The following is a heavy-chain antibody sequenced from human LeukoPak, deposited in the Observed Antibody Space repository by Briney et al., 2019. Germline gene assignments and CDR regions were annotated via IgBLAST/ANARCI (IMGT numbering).Heavy chain of an antibody. CDR1: GYTLTELS. J-gene: IGHJ5*02. V-gene: IGHV1-24*01. Sequence: ASVKVSCKVSGYTLTELSMHWVRQAPGKGLEWMGGFDPEDGETIYAQKFQGRVTMTEDTSTDTAYMELSSLRSEDTAVYYCATGGDGCSGGSCPLDYPNWFDPWAREPWSPSPQ. CDR3: ATGGDGCSGGSCPLDYPNWFDP. CDR2: FDPEDGET. D-gene: IGHD2-15*01.